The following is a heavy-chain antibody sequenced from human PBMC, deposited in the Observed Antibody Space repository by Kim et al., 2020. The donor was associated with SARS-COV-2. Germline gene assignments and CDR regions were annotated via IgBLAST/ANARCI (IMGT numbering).Heavy chain of an antibody. V-gene: IGHV1-46*01. J-gene: IGHJ4*02. CDR3: ARDPGRTGSQNGYFDY. Sequence: ASVKVSCKASGYTFTSYYMHWVRQAPGQGLEWMGIINPSGGSTSYAQKFQGRVTMTRDTSTSTVYMELSSLRSEDTAVYYCARDPGRTGSQNGYFDYWGQGTLVTVSS. CDR2: INPSGGST. D-gene: IGHD1-1*01. CDR1: GYTFTSYY.